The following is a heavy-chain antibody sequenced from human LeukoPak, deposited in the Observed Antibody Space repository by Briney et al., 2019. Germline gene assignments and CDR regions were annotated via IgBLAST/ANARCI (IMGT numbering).Heavy chain of an antibody. Sequence: ASVKVSCKASGYTFTSYGISWVRQAPGQGLEWMGWISAYNGNTNYAQKLQGRVTMTTDTSTSTACMELRSLRSDDTAVYYCARVAAWGYFDYWGQGTLVTVSS. V-gene: IGHV1-18*04. D-gene: IGHD2-15*01. J-gene: IGHJ4*02. CDR1: GYTFTSYG. CDR2: ISAYNGNT. CDR3: ARVAAWGYFDY.